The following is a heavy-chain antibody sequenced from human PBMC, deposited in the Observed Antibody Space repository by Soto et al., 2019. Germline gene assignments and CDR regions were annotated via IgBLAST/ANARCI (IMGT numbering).Heavy chain of an antibody. J-gene: IGHJ4*02. V-gene: IGHV3-64D*06. Sequence: EVHLVESGGGLAQPGGSLRLSCSASGFTFSSSALYWVRQAPGKGLEYVSGISSNGGSTYYLDSVKGRFTISRDNSKNTLYLQMSSLRVEDTAVYFCVKVGSGSDLYYSDDWGQGTLVTVS. CDR2: ISSNGGST. CDR1: GFTFSSSA. CDR3: VKVGSGSDLYYSDD. D-gene: IGHD3-10*01.